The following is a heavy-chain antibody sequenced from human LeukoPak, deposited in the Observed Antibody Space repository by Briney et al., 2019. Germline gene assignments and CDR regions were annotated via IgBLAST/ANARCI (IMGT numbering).Heavy chain of an antibody. Sequence: GGSLRLSCVGSGFTFSDYAIHWVRQAPGKGLEWVAVSAHDEVGKQFADSVKGRFTLSRDNSRDSVHLQMNRLRDEDTAVYYCAKDRGYGEHEPFESWGQGSLVTVST. J-gene: IGHJ4*02. CDR2: SAHDEVGK. V-gene: IGHV3-30*18. CDR1: GFTFSDYA. D-gene: IGHD4/OR15-4a*01. CDR3: AKDRGYGEHEPFES.